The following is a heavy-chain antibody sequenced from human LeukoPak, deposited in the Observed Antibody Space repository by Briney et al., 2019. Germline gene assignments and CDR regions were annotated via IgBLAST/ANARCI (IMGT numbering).Heavy chain of an antibody. J-gene: IGHJ6*02. CDR3: PRIRRLAGKNCSGGSCRTYYYYGMDV. V-gene: IGHV4-34*01. CDR2: INHSGST. Sequence: KPSETLSLTCAVYGGSFSGYYWSWIRQPPGKGLEWIGEINHSGSTNYNPSLKSRVTISVDTSKNQFSLKLSSVTAADTAVYYCPRIRRLAGKNCSGGSCRTYYYYGMDVWGQGTTVTVSS. D-gene: IGHD2-15*01. CDR1: GGSFSGYY.